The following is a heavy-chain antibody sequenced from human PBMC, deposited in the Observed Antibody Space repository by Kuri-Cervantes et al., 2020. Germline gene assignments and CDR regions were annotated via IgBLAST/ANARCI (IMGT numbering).Heavy chain of an antibody. Sequence: GGSLRLPCAASGFTFSSYAMSWVRQAPGKGLEWVPGISWNSGSIGYADSVKGRFTISRDNSKNSLYLQMNSLRAEDTALYYCAKGSGQVREIDYWGQGTLVTVSS. D-gene: IGHD6-25*01. CDR2: ISWNSGSI. J-gene: IGHJ4*02. CDR1: GFTFSSYA. V-gene: IGHV3-9*01. CDR3: AKGSGQVREIDY.